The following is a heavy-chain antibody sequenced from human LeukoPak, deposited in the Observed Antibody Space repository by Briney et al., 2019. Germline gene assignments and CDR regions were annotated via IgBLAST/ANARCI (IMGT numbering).Heavy chain of an antibody. CDR2: LNYTGST. V-gene: IGHV4-39*01. D-gene: IGHD5-12*01. J-gene: IGHJ4*02. Sequence: SETLSLTCTVSGGSLSSSGHFWAWIRQSPGKGLEWIGSLNYTGSTFYNPSLKSRVTVSVDASKNQFSLNLDSVTAADTAMYYCARHTSAWLEQPQDYWGQGAPITVS. CDR3: ARHTSAWLEQPQDY. CDR1: GGSLSSSGHF.